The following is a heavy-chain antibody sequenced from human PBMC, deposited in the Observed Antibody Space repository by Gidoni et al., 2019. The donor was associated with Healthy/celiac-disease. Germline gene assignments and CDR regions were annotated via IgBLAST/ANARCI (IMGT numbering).Heavy chain of an antibody. CDR2: IYTSGST. CDR3: ARVALFYYYGMDV. CDR1: GGSISSGSYY. J-gene: IGHJ6*02. Sequence: QVQLQESGPGLVKPSQTLSLTCTVSGGSISSGSYYWSWFRQPAGKGLEWIGRIYTSGSTNYNPSLKSRVTISVDTSKNQFSLKLSSVTAADTAVYYCARVALFYYYGMDVWGQGTTVTVSS. V-gene: IGHV4-61*02.